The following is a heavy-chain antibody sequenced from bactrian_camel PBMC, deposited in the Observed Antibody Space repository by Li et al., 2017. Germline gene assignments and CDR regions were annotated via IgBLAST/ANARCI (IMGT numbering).Heavy chain of an antibody. CDR2: IDNDGYT. D-gene: IGHD6*01. CDR3: AAKCPGTVMCLGRGTAAFPY. Sequence: VQLVESGGGSVYPGGSLRLSCAVSDADRAYCMGWFRQAPGKEREGVAAIDNDGYTSYASSLKGRFTISRDLSKNVLYLQMNSLKSEDTAKYYCAAKCPGTVMCLGRGTAAFPYWGQGTQVTVS. V-gene: IGHV3S67*01. J-gene: IGHJ4*01. CDR1: DADRAYC.